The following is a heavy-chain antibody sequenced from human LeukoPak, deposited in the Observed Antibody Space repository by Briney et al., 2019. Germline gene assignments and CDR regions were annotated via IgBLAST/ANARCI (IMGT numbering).Heavy chain of an antibody. Sequence: ASVKVSCKASGYTFTSYGISWVRQAPGQGLEWMGWISAYNGNTNYAQKLQGRVTMTTDTSTSKAYMELSSLRSEDTAVYYCATDHPAPGYWGQGTLVTVSS. J-gene: IGHJ4*02. CDR1: GYTFTSYG. D-gene: IGHD2-2*01. CDR3: ATDHPAPGY. CDR2: ISAYNGNT. V-gene: IGHV1-18*01.